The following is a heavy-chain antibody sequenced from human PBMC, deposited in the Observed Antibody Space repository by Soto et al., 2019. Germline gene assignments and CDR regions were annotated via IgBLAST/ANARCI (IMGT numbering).Heavy chain of an antibody. Sequence: QVQLVESGGGVVQPGRSLRLSCAASGFTFSSNGMHWVRQAPGKGLEWVAFIWYDGINKYYADSVKGRFTISRDNSKNTLYLQMNSLRAEDTAVYYCARDPDYYGSGSYYFDYWGQGTLVTVSS. J-gene: IGHJ4*02. CDR2: IWYDGINK. CDR1: GFTFSSNG. CDR3: ARDPDYYGSGSYYFDY. V-gene: IGHV3-33*01. D-gene: IGHD3-10*01.